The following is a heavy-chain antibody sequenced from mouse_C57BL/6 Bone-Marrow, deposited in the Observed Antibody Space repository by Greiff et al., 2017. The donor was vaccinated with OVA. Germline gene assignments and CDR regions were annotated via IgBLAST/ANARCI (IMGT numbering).Heavy chain of an antibody. V-gene: IGHV1-81*01. CDR3: ASPIYYDYDVLFAY. CDR2: IYPRSGNT. J-gene: IGHJ3*01. CDR1: GYTFTSYG. Sequence: QVQLQQSGAELARPGASVKLSCKASGYTFTSYGISWVKQRTGQGLEWIGEIYPRSGNTYYNEKFKGKATLTADKSSSTAYMELRSRTSEDSAVYFCASPIYYDYDVLFAYWGQGTLVTVSA. D-gene: IGHD2-4*01.